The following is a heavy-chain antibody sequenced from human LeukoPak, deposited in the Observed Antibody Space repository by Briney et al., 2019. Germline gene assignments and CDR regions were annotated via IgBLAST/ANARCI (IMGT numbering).Heavy chain of an antibody. CDR2: IYYSGST. V-gene: IGHV4-31*03. CDR3: ARFHCSSTSCYLDY. CDR1: GGSISSGGYY. Sequence: PSETPPLTCTVSGGSISSGGYYWSWIRQHPGKGLEWIGYIYYSGSTYYNPSLKSRVTISVDTSKNQFSLKLSSVTAADTAVYYCARFHCSSTSCYLDYWGQGTLVTVSS. J-gene: IGHJ4*02. D-gene: IGHD2-2*01.